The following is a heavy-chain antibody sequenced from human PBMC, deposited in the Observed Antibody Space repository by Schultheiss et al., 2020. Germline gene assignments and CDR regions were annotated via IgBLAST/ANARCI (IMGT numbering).Heavy chain of an antibody. V-gene: IGHV3-73*01. D-gene: IGHD5-18*01. CDR3: TVTWIQLWPTDY. CDR1: GFTFSGSA. Sequence: GGSLRLSCAASGFTFSGSAMHWVRQASGKGLEWVGRIRSKANSYATAYAASVKGRFTISRDDSKNTAYLQMNSLKTEDTAVYYCTVTWIQLWPTDYWGQGTLVTVSS. J-gene: IGHJ4*02. CDR2: IRSKANSYAT.